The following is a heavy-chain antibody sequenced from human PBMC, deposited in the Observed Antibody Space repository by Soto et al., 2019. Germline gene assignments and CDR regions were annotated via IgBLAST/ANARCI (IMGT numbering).Heavy chain of an antibody. Sequence: PSETLSLTCTVSGGSFSYNFWNWIRQSPWKGLEWIGYIYYTGSTNYNPSLKGRVTMSLDTSKSQFSLKLSSVTAADTAVYYCARGFGDFGRGITGSHAFDIWGQGTMVTVSS. J-gene: IGHJ3*02. CDR3: ARGFGDFGRGITGSHAFDI. CDR1: GGSFSYNF. V-gene: IGHV4-59*01. D-gene: IGHD1-20*01. CDR2: IYYTGST.